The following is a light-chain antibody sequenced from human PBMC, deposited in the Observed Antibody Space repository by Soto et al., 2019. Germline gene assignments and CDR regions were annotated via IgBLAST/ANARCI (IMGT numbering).Light chain of an antibody. J-gene: IGKJ1*01. V-gene: IGKV1-5*03. CDR2: KAS. Sequence: DIQMTQSPSTLSASVGDRVTITCRASQSISSWLAWYQQKPGKAPKLLIYKASSLESGVPSRFSGSGSGTEFTRTISSLQPDDCATDYCQQYNSSPWTFGQGTKVEIK. CDR3: QQYNSSPWT. CDR1: QSISSW.